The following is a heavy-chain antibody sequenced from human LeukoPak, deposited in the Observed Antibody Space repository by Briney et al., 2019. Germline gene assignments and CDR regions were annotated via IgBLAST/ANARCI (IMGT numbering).Heavy chain of an antibody. J-gene: IGHJ5*02. D-gene: IGHD3-10*01. CDR1: GGSISSSSYY. CDR3: ARDPGTGSGTNWFDP. CDR2: IYYSGST. V-gene: IGHV4-39*07. Sequence: SETLSLTCTVSGGSISSSSYYWGWIRQPPGKGLEWIGSIYYSGSTYYNPSLKSRATISVDTSKNQFSLKLSSVTAADTAVYYCARDPGTGSGTNWFDPWGQGTLVTVSS.